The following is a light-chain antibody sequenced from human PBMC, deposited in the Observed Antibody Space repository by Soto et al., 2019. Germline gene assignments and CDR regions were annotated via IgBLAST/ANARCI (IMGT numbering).Light chain of an antibody. J-gene: IGKJ2*01. CDR1: QSLVHSDGNSY. V-gene: IGKV2-30*02. CDR2: KVS. CDR3: MQGTQWPYT. Sequence: DVLMTQSPLSLPVTLGQPASVSCRSSQSLVHSDGNSYLSWFQQRPGQSPRRLIYKVSNRDSGVPDRVSGSGSDTDFTLKISRVEAEDVGVYYCMQGTQWPYTFGQGTQLEIK.